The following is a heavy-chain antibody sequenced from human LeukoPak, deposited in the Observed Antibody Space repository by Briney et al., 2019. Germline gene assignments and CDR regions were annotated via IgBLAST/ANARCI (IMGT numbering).Heavy chain of an antibody. CDR3: ARGGKAGLAY. D-gene: IGHD6-13*01. CDR1: GGSFSGYY. J-gene: IGHJ4*02. Sequence: SEPLSLTCAVYGGSFSGYYWSWIRQPPGKGLEWIGEISHSGSPDYNPSLKSRVTISVDTSKNQFSLKLSSVTAADTAVYYCARGGKAGLAYWGQGTLVTVSS. V-gene: IGHV4-34*01. CDR2: ISHSGSP.